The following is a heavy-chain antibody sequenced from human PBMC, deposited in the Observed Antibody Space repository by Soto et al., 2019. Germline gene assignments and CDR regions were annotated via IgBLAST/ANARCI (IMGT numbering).Heavy chain of an antibody. CDR3: AKDRPHTWEAGDHYGMDG. CDR2: IKSKNDGGTST. CDR1: GFTFSNAW. V-gene: IGHV3-15*01. D-gene: IGHD4-17*01. J-gene: IGHJ6*02. Sequence: PAWCLRLSCAASGFTFSNAWITWARQAHVKGLDCGGRIKSKNDGGTSTYYADSVKGRFTISRDKSKSTLYLQMNSLRAEDTAVYYCAKDRPHTWEAGDHYGMDGWGQGTSVTVSS.